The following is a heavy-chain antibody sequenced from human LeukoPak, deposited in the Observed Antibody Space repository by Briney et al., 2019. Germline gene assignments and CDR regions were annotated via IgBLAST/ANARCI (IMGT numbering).Heavy chain of an antibody. CDR3: ARAPVTSCRGAFCYPFDY. V-gene: IGHV3-23*01. D-gene: IGHD2-15*01. J-gene: IGHJ4*02. CDR1: GFTFSSYG. Sequence: GGSLRLSCAASGFTFSSYGMSWVRQAPGKGLEWVSAISGSGGSTYYADSVKGRFTISRDNSKNTLYLQMNSLRAEDTAVYYCARAPVTSCRGAFCYPFDYWGQGTLVTVSS. CDR2: ISGSGGST.